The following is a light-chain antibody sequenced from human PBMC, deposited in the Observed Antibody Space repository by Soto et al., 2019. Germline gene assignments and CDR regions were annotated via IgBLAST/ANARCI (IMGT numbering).Light chain of an antibody. CDR1: QSISNW. CDR3: QQYYSYPIT. CDR2: DAS. J-gene: IGKJ4*01. Sequence: DIPMTQSPSTLSAFVGDRVTITCRASQSISNWLAWYHQKPGKAPKLLIYDASSLESGVPSRFSGSGSGTEFTLTISSLQPDDFATYYCQQYYSYPITFGGGTKVEIK. V-gene: IGKV1-5*01.